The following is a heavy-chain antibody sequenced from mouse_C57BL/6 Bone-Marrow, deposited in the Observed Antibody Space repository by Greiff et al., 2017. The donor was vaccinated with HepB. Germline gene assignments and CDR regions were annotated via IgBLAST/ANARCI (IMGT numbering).Heavy chain of an antibody. Sequence: VQLQQSGAELARPGASVKLSCKASGYTFTSYGISWVKQSTGQGLEWIGEIYPRSGNTYYNEKFKGKATLTADKSSSTAYMELRSLTSEDSAVYFCARKIYYGYGRYFDYWGQGTTLTVSS. CDR1: GYTFTSYG. D-gene: IGHD2-2*01. J-gene: IGHJ2*01. CDR2: IYPRSGNT. CDR3: ARKIYYGYGRYFDY. V-gene: IGHV1-81*01.